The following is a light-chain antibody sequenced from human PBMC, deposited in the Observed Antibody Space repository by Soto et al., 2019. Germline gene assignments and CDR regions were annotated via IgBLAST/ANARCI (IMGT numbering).Light chain of an antibody. Sequence: EIVLTQSPDTLSLSPGEGATLSCRASQSVSSNYLAWYQQQPGQAPRLLIYGASTRATGIPDRISGGGSGTDFTLTISRLEPEDFAVYYCQQYGSSSPTTFGQGTRLEIE. V-gene: IGKV3-20*01. J-gene: IGKJ5*01. CDR1: QSVSSNY. CDR2: GAS. CDR3: QQYGSSSPTT.